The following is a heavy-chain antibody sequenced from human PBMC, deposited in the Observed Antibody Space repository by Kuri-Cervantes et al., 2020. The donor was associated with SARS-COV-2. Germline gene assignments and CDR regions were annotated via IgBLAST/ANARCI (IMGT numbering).Heavy chain of an antibody. D-gene: IGHD3-10*01. V-gene: IGHV3-23*01. CDR2: ISGSGGST. CDR1: GFTFIDHY. CDR3: ARDRGYGSGSYSDY. Sequence: GGSLRLSCAASGFTFIDHYMNWVRQAPGKGLEWVSAISGSGGSTYYADSVKGRFTISRDNSKNTLYLQMNSLRAEDTAVYYCARDRGYGSGSYSDYWGQGTLVTVSS. J-gene: IGHJ4*02.